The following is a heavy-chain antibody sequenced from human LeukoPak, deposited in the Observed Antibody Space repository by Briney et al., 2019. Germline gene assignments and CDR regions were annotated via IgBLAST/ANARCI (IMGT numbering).Heavy chain of an antibody. Sequence: PGASLRLSCAASGFTFNNYAMSCVRQAPGGGLEWVSALSGSGGSTYYTDSVKGRVTISKDNSKNTLYLQMNSLRDEDTAIYYCAKDRNSVAREDGFDIWGQGTMVTVSS. V-gene: IGHV3-23*01. CDR3: AKDRNSVAREDGFDI. CDR1: GFTFNNYA. J-gene: IGHJ3*02. CDR2: LSGSGGST. D-gene: IGHD5-24*01.